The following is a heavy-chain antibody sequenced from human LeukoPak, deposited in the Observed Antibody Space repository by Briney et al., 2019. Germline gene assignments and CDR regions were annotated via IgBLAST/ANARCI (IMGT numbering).Heavy chain of an antibody. CDR2: ISSGSSYT. CDR1: GFTFSDYY. J-gene: IGHJ4*02. CDR3: ARGFYYGSGSYPTLFDC. Sequence: PGGSLRLSCAASGFTFSDYYMSWIRQAPGKGLEWVSYISSGSSYTKHADSVKGRYTISRDNAKNSLYLQMNSLRAEDTAVYYCARGFYYGSGSYPTLFDCWGQGTLVTVSS. V-gene: IGHV3-11*05. D-gene: IGHD3-10*01.